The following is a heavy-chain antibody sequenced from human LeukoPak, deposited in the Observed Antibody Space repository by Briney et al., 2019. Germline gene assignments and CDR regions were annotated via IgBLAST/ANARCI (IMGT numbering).Heavy chain of an antibody. V-gene: IGHV3-74*01. CDR3: ASHPVGAGPQYYYYYYGMDV. J-gene: IGHJ6*02. CDR2: INSDGSST. Sequence: PGGSLRLSCAASGFTFSSYWMHWVRQAPGKGLVWVSRINSDGSSTSYADSVKGRFTISRDNAKNTLYLQMNSLRAEDTAVYYCASHPVGAGPQYYYYYYGMDVWGQGTTVTVSS. CDR1: GFTFSSYW. D-gene: IGHD6-19*01.